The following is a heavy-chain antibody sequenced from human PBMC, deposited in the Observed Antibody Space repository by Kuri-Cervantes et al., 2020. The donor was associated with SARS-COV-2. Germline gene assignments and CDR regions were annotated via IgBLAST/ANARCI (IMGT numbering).Heavy chain of an antibody. D-gene: IGHD2-21*01. CDR2: INRDETKK. J-gene: IGHJ4*02. V-gene: IGHV3-7*05. Sequence: GESLKISCAASVFTFRDYWMTWVRQAPGKGLEWVANINRDETKKNYMDSVKGRFTISRDNSKNSLFLQMNSLRPEDTGVYYCARDQYCDTSICFGPRFDHWGQGTVVTVSS. CDR1: VFTFRDYW. CDR3: ARDQYCDTSICFGPRFDH.